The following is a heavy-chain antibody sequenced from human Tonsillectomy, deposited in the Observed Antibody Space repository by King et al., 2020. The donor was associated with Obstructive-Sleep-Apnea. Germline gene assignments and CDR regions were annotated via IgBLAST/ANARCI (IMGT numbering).Heavy chain of an antibody. CDR2: IKNKVDGGAS. Sequence: VQLVESGGGLVKPGGSLRLSCAASGFTFSSFWMTWVRQAPGKGLECVGRIKNKVDGGASDYAAPVEGRFTISRDDSKNTLYLQMSSLKTEDTAVYYCSTYSPRYGSFDSWGQGTLVTVSS. V-gene: IGHV3-15*01. CDR3: STYSPRYGSFDS. D-gene: IGHD4-17*01. J-gene: IGHJ4*02. CDR1: GFTFSSFW.